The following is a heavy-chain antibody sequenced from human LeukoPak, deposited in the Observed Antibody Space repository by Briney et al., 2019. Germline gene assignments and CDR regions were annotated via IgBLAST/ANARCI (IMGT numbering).Heavy chain of an antibody. V-gene: IGHV1-2*02. CDR1: GYTLTDHH. Sequence: ASVKVSCKASGYTLTDHHILWLRQVPGQGLEWVGWIKANSGATKYAQDLQGRVSMTRDATTNTAYMELRSLRSDDTAIYYCGRDPTDGYAHADYWGQGTLVTVSS. CDR2: IKANSGAT. J-gene: IGHJ4*02. D-gene: IGHD5-24*01. CDR3: GRDPTDGYAHADY.